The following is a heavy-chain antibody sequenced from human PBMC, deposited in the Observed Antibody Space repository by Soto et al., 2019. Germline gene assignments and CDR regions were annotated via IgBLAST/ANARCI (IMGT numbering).Heavy chain of an antibody. V-gene: IGHV3-30*18. CDR1: GFTFSSYG. Sequence: GGSLRLSCAASGFTFSSYGMHWVRQAPGKGLEWVAVISYDGSNKYYEESVKGRFNISRDNSKNTLYLQMKSLKAEDTALYYCAKDVGTTNYYYGMDVWGQGTTVTVS. D-gene: IGHD1-7*01. CDR2: ISYDGSNK. J-gene: IGHJ6*02. CDR3: AKDVGTTNYYYGMDV.